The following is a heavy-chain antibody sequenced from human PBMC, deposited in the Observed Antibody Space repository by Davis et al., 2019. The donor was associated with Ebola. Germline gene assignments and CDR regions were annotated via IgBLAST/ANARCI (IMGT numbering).Heavy chain of an antibody. Sequence: MPSETLSLTCTVSGGSINNFSSYRGWIRQSPGKGLEWIASISYSGSTYYNPSLMSRVTISVDTSKNQFSLKLSSVTAADTAVYYCAISVVAATLGFDYWGQGTLVTVSS. V-gene: IGHV4-39*01. CDR3: AISVVAATLGFDY. D-gene: IGHD2-15*01. CDR1: GGSINNFSSY. J-gene: IGHJ4*02. CDR2: ISYSGST.